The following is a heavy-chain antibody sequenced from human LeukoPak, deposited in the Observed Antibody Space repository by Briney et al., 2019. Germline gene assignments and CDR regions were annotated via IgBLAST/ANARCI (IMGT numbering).Heavy chain of an antibody. CDR1: GGSISSYY. D-gene: IGHD6-6*01. V-gene: IGHV4-59*01. CDR2: IYYSGST. J-gene: IGHJ3*02. Sequence: SETLSLTCTVSGGSISSYYWSWIRQPPGKGLEWIGYIYYSGSTNYNPSLKSRVTISVDTSKNQFSLKLSSVTAADTAVYYCARYDSSSGEAFDIWGQGTMVTVSS. CDR3: ARYDSSSGEAFDI.